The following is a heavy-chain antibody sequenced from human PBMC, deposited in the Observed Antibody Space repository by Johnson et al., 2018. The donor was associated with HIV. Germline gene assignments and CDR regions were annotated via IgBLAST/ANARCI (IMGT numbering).Heavy chain of an antibody. Sequence: QVQLVESGGGVVRPGGSLRLSCPASGFTFSNYGMHWVRQAPGKGLEWVSVIYSSGSTYYADSVKGRFTISRDNSKNTLYLQMNSLRAEDTAMYYCSRSSTVVTPHDIWGQGTMVTVSS. J-gene: IGHJ3*02. V-gene: IGHV3-NL1*01. D-gene: IGHD4-23*01. CDR1: GFTFSNYG. CDR3: SRSSTVVTPHDI. CDR2: IYSSGST.